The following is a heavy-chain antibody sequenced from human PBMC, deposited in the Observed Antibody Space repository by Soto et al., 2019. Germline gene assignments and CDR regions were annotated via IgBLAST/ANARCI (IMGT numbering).Heavy chain of an antibody. D-gene: IGHD6-13*01. V-gene: IGHV1-3*01. CDR1: GYTFTSYA. CDR2: INAGNGNT. J-gene: IGHJ6*02. Sequence: GPSVKVSCKASGYTFTSYAMHWVRQAPGQRLEWMGWINAGNGNTKYSQKFQGRVTITRDTSASTAYMELSSLRSEDTAVYYCARVYSSSWYGYYYYGMDVWGQGTTVTVSS. CDR3: ARVYSSSWYGYYYYGMDV.